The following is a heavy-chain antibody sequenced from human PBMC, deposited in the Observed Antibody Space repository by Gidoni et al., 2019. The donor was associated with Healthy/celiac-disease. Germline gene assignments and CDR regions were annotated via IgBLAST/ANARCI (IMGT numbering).Heavy chain of an antibody. CDR2: MSSSSSYI. Sequence: EVQLVESGGGLVKPGGSLRLSGAASGFTFSSYSMNWVRKAPGKGLEWVSSMSSSSSYIYYADSVKCRFTISRDNAKNSLYLQMNSLRAEDTAVYYCAPSPFYFDYWGQGTLVTVSS. CDR3: APSPFYFDY. J-gene: IGHJ4*02. V-gene: IGHV3-21*01. CDR1: GFTFSSYS.